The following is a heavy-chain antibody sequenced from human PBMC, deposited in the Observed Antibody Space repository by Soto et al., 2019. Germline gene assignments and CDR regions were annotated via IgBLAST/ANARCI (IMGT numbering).Heavy chain of an antibody. J-gene: IGHJ4*02. CDR1: GFTFSSYA. Sequence: QVQLVESGGGVVQPGRSLRLSCAASGFTFSSYARHWVGQAPGRGLEWVAVISYDGSNKYYADSVKGRFTISRDNSKNTLYLQMNSLRAEDTAVYYCARGPSSLTRFDYWGQGTLVTVSS. CDR2: ISYDGSNK. V-gene: IGHV3-30-3*01. D-gene: IGHD2-2*01. CDR3: ARGPSSLTRFDY.